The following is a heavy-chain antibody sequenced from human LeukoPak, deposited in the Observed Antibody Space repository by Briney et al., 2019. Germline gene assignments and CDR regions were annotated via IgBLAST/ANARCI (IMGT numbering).Heavy chain of an antibody. Sequence: SKTLSLTCTVSGGSISSGSYYWSWIRQPAGKGLEWIGRIYTSGSTNYNPSLKSRVTISVDTSKNQFSLKLSSVTAADTAVYYCARGPPSSWDPNNWFDPWGQGTLVTVSS. V-gene: IGHV4-61*02. CDR2: IYTSGST. CDR1: GGSISSGSYY. J-gene: IGHJ5*02. D-gene: IGHD6-13*01. CDR3: ARGPPSSWDPNNWFDP.